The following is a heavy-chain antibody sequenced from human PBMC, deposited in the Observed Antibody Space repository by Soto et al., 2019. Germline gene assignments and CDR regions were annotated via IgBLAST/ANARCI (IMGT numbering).Heavy chain of an antibody. V-gene: IGHV3-30*18. Sequence: QVQLVESGGGVVQPGRSPRLSCAASGFTFSSYGMHWVRQAPGKGLEWVAVISYDGSNKYYADSVKGRFTISRDNSKNTLYLQMNSLRAEDTAVYYCAKDRLAVAGTGYMDVWGQGTTVTVSS. CDR2: ISYDGSNK. D-gene: IGHD6-19*01. CDR3: AKDRLAVAGTGYMDV. CDR1: GFTFSSYG. J-gene: IGHJ6*02.